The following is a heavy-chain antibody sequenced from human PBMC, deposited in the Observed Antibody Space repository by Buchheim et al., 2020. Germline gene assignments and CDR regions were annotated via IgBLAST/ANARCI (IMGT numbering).Heavy chain of an antibody. J-gene: IGHJ6*02. CDR1: GGSFSGYY. CDR2: INHSGST. CDR3: ARKPAGRFYYYGMDV. Sequence: QVQLQQWGAGLLKPSETLSLTCAVYGGSFSGYYWSWIRQPPGKGLEWIGEINHSGSTNYNPSLKSRVTISVDTSKNQFSLKLSSVTAADTAVYYCARKPAGRFYYYGMDVWGQGTT. V-gene: IGHV4-34*01. D-gene: IGHD6-13*01.